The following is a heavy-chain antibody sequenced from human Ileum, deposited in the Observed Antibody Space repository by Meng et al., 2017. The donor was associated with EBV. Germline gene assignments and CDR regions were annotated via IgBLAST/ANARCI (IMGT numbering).Heavy chain of an antibody. Sequence: QLLLRGSGPGRGKAWGHLSLTCAVSGDSISSSNWWSWVRQPPGKGLEWIGEIYHSGSTNYNPFLKSRVTISVDKSKNQFSLNLSSVTAADTAVYYCARVGQWLPIDYWGQGTLVTVSS. D-gene: IGHD6-19*01. J-gene: IGHJ4*02. CDR1: GDSISSSNW. CDR2: IYHSGST. CDR3: ARVGQWLPIDY. V-gene: IGHV4-4*02.